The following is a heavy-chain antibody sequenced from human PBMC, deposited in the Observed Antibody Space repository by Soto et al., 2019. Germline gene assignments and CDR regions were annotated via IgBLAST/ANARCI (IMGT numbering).Heavy chain of an antibody. D-gene: IGHD6-19*01. V-gene: IGHV3-74*01. J-gene: IGHJ5*02. Sequence: EVQLVESGGGLVQPGGSLRLSCAASGFTFSSYWMHWVRQTPGKGLVWVSRINSDGSSTNYADSVKGRFTISRDNAKNTLYLQMNSLRAEDTAVYYCSRGVGWLVDTWFDPWGQGTLVTVSS. CDR3: SRGVGWLVDTWFDP. CDR2: INSDGSST. CDR1: GFTFSSYW.